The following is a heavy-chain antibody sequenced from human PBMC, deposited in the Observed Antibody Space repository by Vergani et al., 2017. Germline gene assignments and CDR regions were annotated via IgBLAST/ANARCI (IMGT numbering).Heavy chain of an antibody. CDR2: IYYSGRT. J-gene: IGHJ6*04. CDR3: ADVAPTSYYYDGMDV. D-gene: IGHD2-15*01. CDR1: GGSISSYY. V-gene: IGHV4-59*04. Sequence: QVQLQESGPGLVKPSETLSLTCTVSGGSISSYYWRWIRQPPGKGLEWIGYIYYSGRTNYNQSLKSRVTISVDTSKNQFSLTLSSVTAADTAVYYCADVAPTSYYYDGMDVGGEGTTVTVSS.